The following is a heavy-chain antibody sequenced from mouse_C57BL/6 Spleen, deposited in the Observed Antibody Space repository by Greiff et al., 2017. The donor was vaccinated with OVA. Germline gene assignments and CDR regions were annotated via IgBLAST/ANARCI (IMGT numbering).Heavy chain of an antibody. CDR2: IYPGNSDT. D-gene: IGHD2-3*01. CDR3: RGGIYEGAVDY. V-gene: IGHV1-5*01. Sequence: EVQLQQSGTVLARPGASVKMSCKTSGYTFTSYWMHWVKQRPGQGLEWIGAIYPGNSDTSYNQKFKGKAKLTAVTSASTAYMELSSLTNEDSAVYYCRGGIYEGAVDYWGQGTTLTVSS. CDR1: GYTFTSYW. J-gene: IGHJ2*01.